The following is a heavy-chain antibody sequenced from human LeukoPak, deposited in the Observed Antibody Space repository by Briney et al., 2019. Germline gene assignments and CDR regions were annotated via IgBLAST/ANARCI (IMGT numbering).Heavy chain of an antibody. D-gene: IGHD3-10*01. CDR1: GGSISSSSYY. V-gene: IGHV4-39*01. CDR3: ARHGAADLITMVRGVIPAAFDI. Sequence: PSETLSLTCTVSGGSISSSSYYWGWIRQPPGKGLEWIGSIYYSGSTYYNPSLKSRVTISVDTPKNQFSLKLSSVTAADTAVYYCARHGAADLITMVRGVIPAAFDIWGQGTMVTVSS. J-gene: IGHJ3*02. CDR2: IYYSGST.